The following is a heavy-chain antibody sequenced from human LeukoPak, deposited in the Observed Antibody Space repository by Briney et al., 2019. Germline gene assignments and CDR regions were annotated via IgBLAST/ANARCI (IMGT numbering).Heavy chain of an antibody. CDR1: GFTFSSYA. D-gene: IGHD3-10*01. CDR3: AKVRGGYFDY. CDR2: ISGSGNST. J-gene: IGHJ4*02. V-gene: IGHV3-23*01. Sequence: HAGGSLRLSCAASGFTFSSYAMSWVRQAPGKGLEWVSAISGSGNSTYYADSVKGRFTISTDNSKNTLYLQMNSLRAEDTAVYYCAKVRGGYFDYWGQGTRVTVSS.